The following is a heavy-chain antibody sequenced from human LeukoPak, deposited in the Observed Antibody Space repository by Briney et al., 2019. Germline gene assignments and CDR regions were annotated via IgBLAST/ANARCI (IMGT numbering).Heavy chain of an antibody. CDR2: INHSGST. CDR3: ARGSRPFTPPLRYCSSTSCKGIWFDP. Sequence: SETLSLTCAVYGGFFSGYYWSWISRPPGKGLEWIGEINHSGSTNYNPSLKSRVTISVDTSKNQFSLKLSSVTAADTAVYYCARGSRPFTPPLRYCSSTSCKGIWFDPWGQGTLVTVSS. V-gene: IGHV4-34*01. J-gene: IGHJ5*02. CDR1: GGFFSGYY. D-gene: IGHD2-2*01.